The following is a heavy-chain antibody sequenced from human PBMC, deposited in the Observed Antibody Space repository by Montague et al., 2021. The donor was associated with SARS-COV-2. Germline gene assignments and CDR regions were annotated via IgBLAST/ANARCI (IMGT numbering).Heavy chain of an antibody. J-gene: IGHJ4*02. V-gene: IGHV3-21*06. CDR1: GFTFNSYT. Sequence: SLRLSCAASGFTFNSYTMNWVRQAPGKGLEWVASISGSGADIYYAPSLKGRFTISRDNARNSLFLQMSSLRADDTALYYCVRWRWQQSEFDYWGQGTLVTVSS. D-gene: IGHD5-24*01. CDR3: VRWRWQQSEFDY. CDR2: ISGSGADI.